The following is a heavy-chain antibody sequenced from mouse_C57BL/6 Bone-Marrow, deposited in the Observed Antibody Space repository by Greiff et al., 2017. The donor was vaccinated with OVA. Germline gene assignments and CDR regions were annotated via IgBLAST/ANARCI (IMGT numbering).Heavy chain of an antibody. V-gene: IGHV5-17*01. CDR3: ARHLYYAMDY. CDR1: GFTFSDYG. J-gene: IGHJ4*01. Sequence: EVMLVESGGGLVKPGGSLKLSCAASGFTFSDYGMHWVRQAPEKGLEWVAYISSGSSTIYYADTVKGRFTISRDNAKNTLFLQMTSLRSEDTAMYYCARHLYYAMDYWGQGTSVTVSS. CDR2: ISSGSSTI.